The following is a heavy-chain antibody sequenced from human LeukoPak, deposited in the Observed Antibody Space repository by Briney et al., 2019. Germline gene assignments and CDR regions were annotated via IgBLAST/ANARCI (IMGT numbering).Heavy chain of an antibody. V-gene: IGHV6-1*01. CDR2: THYRSQWFN. CDR3: ASIKRGIVGGSDAFDI. Sequence: SQTLSLTCAISGDSVSSNSAVWNWIRQSPSRGLEWLGRTHYRSQWFNEYVVSVKSRITINPDISKNQLSLQLSSVTPEDTAVYYCASIKRGIVGGSDAFDIWGQGTMVTVSS. D-gene: IGHD1-26*01. CDR1: GDSVSSNSAV. J-gene: IGHJ3*02.